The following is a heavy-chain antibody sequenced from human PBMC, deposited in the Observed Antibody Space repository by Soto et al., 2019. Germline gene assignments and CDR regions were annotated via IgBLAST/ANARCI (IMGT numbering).Heavy chain of an antibody. CDR3: ARGGSLNWYFDL. V-gene: IGHV3-74*01. Sequence: PGGSLRLSCAASGVPFSSYWMHWVRQAPGKGLVWVSRINSDGSSTSYADSVKGRFTISRDNAKNTLYLQMNSLRAEDTAVYYCARGGSLNWYFDLWGRGTLVTVSS. CDR2: INSDGSST. CDR1: GVPFSSYW. J-gene: IGHJ2*01. D-gene: IGHD1-26*01.